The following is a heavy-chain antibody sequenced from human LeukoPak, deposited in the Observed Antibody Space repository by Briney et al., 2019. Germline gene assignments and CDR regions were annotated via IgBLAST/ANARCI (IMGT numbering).Heavy chain of an antibody. D-gene: IGHD1-1*01. CDR1: GDSITTFY. Sequence: PSETLSLTWTVSGDSITTFYWSWIRQPPEKGLEYIEYIYHSGSTNYNPSLKSRVTISVDTSKNQFSLRLSSVTAADTAVYYCARVRGTSYLEYWGQGTLVTVSS. CDR3: ARVRGTSYLEY. CDR2: IYHSGST. V-gene: IGHV4-59*01. J-gene: IGHJ4*02.